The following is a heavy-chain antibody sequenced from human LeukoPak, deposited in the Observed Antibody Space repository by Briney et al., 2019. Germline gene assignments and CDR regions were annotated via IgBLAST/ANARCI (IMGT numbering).Heavy chain of an antibody. V-gene: IGHV4-59*01. D-gene: IGHD3-10*01. Sequence: SQTLSLTCSVSGASITTSYSSWTRQPPGNGLEWIGNIYSWSTNYKPSFESRVTVSLDTSKNHFSLRLTSVTAADTALYYCARDGYGSGSYGWFDPWGQGTLVTVSS. CDR3: ARDGYGSGSYGWFDP. J-gene: IGHJ5*02. CDR1: GASITTSY. CDR2: IYSWST.